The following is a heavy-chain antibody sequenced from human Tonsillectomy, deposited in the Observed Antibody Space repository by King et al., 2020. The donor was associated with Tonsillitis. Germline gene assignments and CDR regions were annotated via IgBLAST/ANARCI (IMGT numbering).Heavy chain of an antibody. CDR1: GYSFTRYW. Sequence: VQLVQSGAEVKKPGESLKISCKGSGYSFTRYWIAWVRQMPGKGLEWMGIIYPDDSDTRYRPSFQGQVTISADKSIRTAYLQWSSLKASDTAMYFCARLSGGFGEFDWFDPWGQGTLVTVSS. CDR2: IYPDDSDT. D-gene: IGHD3-10*01. J-gene: IGHJ5*02. CDR3: ARLSGGFGEFDWFDP. V-gene: IGHV5-51*01.